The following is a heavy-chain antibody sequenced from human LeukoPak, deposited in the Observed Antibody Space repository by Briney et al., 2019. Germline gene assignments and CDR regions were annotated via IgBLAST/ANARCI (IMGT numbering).Heavy chain of an antibody. CDR3: ASRSLGRSPDY. CDR1: GFTFRSYA. CDR2: ISDDGTKK. D-gene: IGHD1-26*01. V-gene: IGHV3-30-3*01. J-gene: IGHJ4*02. Sequence: GGSLRLSCAASGFTFRSYAMHWVRQAPGKGLEWVAVISDDGTKKYYADSVRGRFTISRDNSKNLVYLQMSSLRAEDTAVYYCASRSLGRSPDYWGQGTPVTVSS.